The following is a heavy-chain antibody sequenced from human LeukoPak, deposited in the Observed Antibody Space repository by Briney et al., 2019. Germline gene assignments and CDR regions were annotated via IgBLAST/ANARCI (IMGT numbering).Heavy chain of an antibody. V-gene: IGHV1-46*01. Sequence: ASVKVSCKASGYTFTSYYMHWVRQAPGQGLEWMGLINPTGGSTGYAQKFQGRVTMTRDMSTSTDYMELSSLRSDDTAVYYCARGRSMGLRPWGQGTMVTVSS. CDR1: GYTFTSYY. CDR3: ARGRSMGLRP. J-gene: IGHJ3*01. D-gene: IGHD4-17*01. CDR2: INPTGGST.